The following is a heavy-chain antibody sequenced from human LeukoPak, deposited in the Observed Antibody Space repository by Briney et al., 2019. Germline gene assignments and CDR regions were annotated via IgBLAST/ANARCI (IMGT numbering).Heavy chain of an antibody. J-gene: IGHJ4*02. V-gene: IGHV3-30*04. CDR3: ARGRYADYLDY. CDR2: ISYDGSNR. CDR1: GFTFSSYA. D-gene: IGHD1-1*01. Sequence: PGRSLRLSCAASGFTFSSYAMHWVRQAPGKGLEWVAVISYDGSNRYYADSVKGRFTVSRDNSKNTLYLQMNSLRAEDTAVYYCARGRYADYLDYWGQGTLVTVSS.